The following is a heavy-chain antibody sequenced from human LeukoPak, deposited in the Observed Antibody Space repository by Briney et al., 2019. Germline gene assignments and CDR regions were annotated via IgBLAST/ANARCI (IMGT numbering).Heavy chain of an antibody. J-gene: IGHJ4*02. Sequence: ASVKVSCKASGYTFTSYGISWVRQAPGQGLEWIGWFSAYNGNTNYAQKLQGRVTMTTDTSTSTAYMELRSLRSDDTAVYYCARDSGSGWYNPFDYWGQGTLVTVSS. V-gene: IGHV1-18*01. CDR1: GYTFTSYG. CDR2: FSAYNGNT. CDR3: ARDSGSGWYNPFDY. D-gene: IGHD6-19*01.